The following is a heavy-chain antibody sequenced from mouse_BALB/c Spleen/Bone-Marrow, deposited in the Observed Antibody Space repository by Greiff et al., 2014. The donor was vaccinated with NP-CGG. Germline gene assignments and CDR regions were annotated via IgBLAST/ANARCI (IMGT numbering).Heavy chain of an antibody. CDR2: ITSGGGYA. CDR1: GFTFSSYT. Sequence: DVHLVESGGGLVKPGGSLKLSCAASGFTFSSYTMSWVRQTPEKRLEWVATITSGGGYAYYPDSVKGRFTISRDNAKNTLYLQMSSLKSEDTAMYYCARDLYDGYSYYAMDYWGQGTSVTVSS. CDR3: ARDLYDGYSYYAMDY. D-gene: IGHD2-3*01. J-gene: IGHJ4*01. V-gene: IGHV5-6-4*01.